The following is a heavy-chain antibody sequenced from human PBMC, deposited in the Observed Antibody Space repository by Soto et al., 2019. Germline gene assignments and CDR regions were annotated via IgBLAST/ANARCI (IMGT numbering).Heavy chain of an antibody. CDR1: GGSIRSSNW. D-gene: IGHD3-22*01. V-gene: IGHV4-4*02. CDR3: ARSPDSSGYYPRWYYYGMDV. Sequence: QVQLQESGPGLVKPSGTLSLTCAVSGGSIRSSNWWSWVRQPPGKGLAWIGEIYHSGSTNYNPSLKSRVTISVDKSKNQFSLKLSSVTAADTAVYYCARSPDSSGYYPRWYYYGMDVWGQGTTVTVSS. J-gene: IGHJ6*02. CDR2: IYHSGST.